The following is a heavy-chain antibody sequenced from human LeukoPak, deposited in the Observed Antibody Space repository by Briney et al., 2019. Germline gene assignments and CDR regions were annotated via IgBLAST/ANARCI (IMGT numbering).Heavy chain of an antibody. CDR1: GFTFSGSA. D-gene: IGHD2-15*01. CDR2: IRSKANSYAT. Sequence: GGSLRLFCAASGFTFSGSAMHWVRQASGKGLEWVGRIRSKANSYATAYAASVKGRFTISRDNSKNTLYLQINSLRAEDTAVYYCAKLGGTPYSFDYWGQGTLVTVSS. CDR3: AKLGGTPYSFDY. J-gene: IGHJ4*02. V-gene: IGHV3-73*01.